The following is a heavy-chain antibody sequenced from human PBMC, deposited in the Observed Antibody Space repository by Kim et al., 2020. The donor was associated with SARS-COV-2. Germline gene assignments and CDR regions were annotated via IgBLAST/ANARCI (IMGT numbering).Heavy chain of an antibody. CDR2: ISAYNGNT. CDR3: ARDLLRNYGDYWNYAFDI. D-gene: IGHD4-17*01. CDR1: GYTFTSYG. J-gene: IGHJ3*02. Sequence: ASVKVSCKASGYTFTSYGISWVRQAPGQGLEWMGWISAYNGNTNYAQKLQGRVTMTTDTSTSTAYMELRSLRSDDTAVYYCARDLLRNYGDYWNYAFDIWGQGTMVTVSS. V-gene: IGHV1-18*04.